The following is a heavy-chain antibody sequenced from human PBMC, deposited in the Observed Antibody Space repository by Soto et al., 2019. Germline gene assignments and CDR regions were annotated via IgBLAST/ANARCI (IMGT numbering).Heavy chain of an antibody. D-gene: IGHD6-19*01. J-gene: IGHJ4*02. Sequence: QLQLLESGGDLVKPGGSLRLSCAASGFTVSGNDLSWIRQAPGKGLEWVSSIGSSGRAIYYADSVKGRFTISRDNTKDSLYLHMSSLRAEDMAIYYCASHHSSGWLYFDSWGQGTLVTVSS. CDR1: GFTVSGND. CDR3: ASHHSSGWLYFDS. V-gene: IGHV3-11*01. CDR2: IGSSGRAI.